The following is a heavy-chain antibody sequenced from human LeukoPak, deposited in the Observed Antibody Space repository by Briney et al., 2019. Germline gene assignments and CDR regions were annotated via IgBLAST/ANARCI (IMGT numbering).Heavy chain of an antibody. CDR1: GFTVSSNY. D-gene: IGHD2-2*01. CDR3: ALLTPTANIVVVPMDV. CDR2: IYSGGST. Sequence: GGSLRLSCAASGFTVSSNYMSWVRQAPGKGLEWVSVIYSGGSTYYADSVKGRFTISRDNSKNTLYLQMNSLRAEDTAVYYCALLTPTANIVVVPMDVWGQGTTVTVSS. V-gene: IGHV3-53*01. J-gene: IGHJ6*02.